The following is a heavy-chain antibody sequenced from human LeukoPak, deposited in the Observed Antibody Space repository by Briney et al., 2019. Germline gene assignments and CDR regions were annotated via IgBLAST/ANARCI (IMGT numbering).Heavy chain of an antibody. CDR1: GFTFSKYA. CDR3: ARNVDIRIVGATMGY. J-gene: IGHJ4*02. CDR2: ISGSGGST. V-gene: IGHV3-23*01. Sequence: GGSLRLSCAASGFTFSKYAMSWVRQAPGKGLEWVSAISGSGGSTYYADSVKGRFTISRDNAKNSLYLQMNSLRAEDTAVYYCARNVDIRIVGATMGYWGQGTLVTVSS. D-gene: IGHD1-26*01.